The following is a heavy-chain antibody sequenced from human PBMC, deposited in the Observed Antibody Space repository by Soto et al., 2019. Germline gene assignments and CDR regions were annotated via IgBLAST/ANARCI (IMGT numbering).Heavy chain of an antibody. CDR1: GYTFTGYY. Sequence: ASVKVSCKASGYTFTGYYMHWVRQAPGQGLEWMGWINPNSGGTNYAQKFQGWVTMTRDTSISTAYMELSRLRSDDTAVYYCARGRTTIFGEVNYYYYMDVWGQGTTVTVPS. V-gene: IGHV1-2*04. CDR3: ARGRTTIFGEVNYYYYMDV. J-gene: IGHJ6*03. CDR2: INPNSGGT. D-gene: IGHD3-3*01.